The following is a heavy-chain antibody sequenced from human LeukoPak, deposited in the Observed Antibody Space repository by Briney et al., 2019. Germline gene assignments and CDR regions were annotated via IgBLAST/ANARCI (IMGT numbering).Heavy chain of an antibody. CDR3: AREIRTNYDSSGYYHYYYMDV. Sequence: GGSLRLSCAASGFTFSSYSMNWVRQAPGKGLEWVSSISSSSSYIYYADSVKGRFTISRDNAKNSLYLQMNSLRAEDTAVYYCAREIRTNYDSSGYYHYYYMDVWGKGTTVTVSS. J-gene: IGHJ6*03. CDR1: GFTFSSYS. V-gene: IGHV3-21*01. CDR2: ISSSSSYI. D-gene: IGHD3-22*01.